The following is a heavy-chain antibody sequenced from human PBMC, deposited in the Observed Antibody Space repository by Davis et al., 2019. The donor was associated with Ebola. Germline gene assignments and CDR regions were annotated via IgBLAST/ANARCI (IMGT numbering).Heavy chain of an antibody. J-gene: IGHJ4*02. V-gene: IGHV3-7*03. CDR3: ARLVSGY. CDR1: GLTFSNFG. CDR2: IKKDGVQK. D-gene: IGHD6-25*01. Sequence: GGSLRLSCAPSGLTFSNFGMSWVRQAPGKGLEWVATIKKDGVQKFYVDSVKGRFIIFRDNARNSLYLQMNSLKNEDTAVYYCARLVSGYWGQGTLVSVSS.